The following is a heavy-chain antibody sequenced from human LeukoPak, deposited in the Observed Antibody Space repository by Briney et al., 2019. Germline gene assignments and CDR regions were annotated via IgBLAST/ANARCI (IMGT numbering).Heavy chain of an antibody. CDR2: IYYSGST. D-gene: IGHD3-22*01. CDR3: ARDWGREGYYDSSGYYDAFDI. J-gene: IGHJ3*02. V-gene: IGHV4-59*01. Sequence: PSETLSLTCTVSGGSISSYYWSWIRQPPGKGLEWIGYIYYSGSTNYNPSLKSRVTISVDTSKNQFSLKLSSVTAADTAVYYCARDWGREGYYDSSGYYDAFDIWGQGTMVTVSS. CDR1: GGSISSYY.